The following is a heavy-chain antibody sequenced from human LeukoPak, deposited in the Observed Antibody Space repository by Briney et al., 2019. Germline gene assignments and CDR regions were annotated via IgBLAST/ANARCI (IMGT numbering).Heavy chain of an antibody. Sequence: GASVKVSCKASGYTLTSYDINWVRQATGQGLEWMGWMNPNSGNTGYAQKFQGRVTMTRNTSISTAYMELSSLRSEDTAVYYCARGSRYGSGSYCGYWGQGTLVTVSS. J-gene: IGHJ4*02. V-gene: IGHV1-8*01. CDR2: MNPNSGNT. CDR3: ARGSRYGSGSYCGY. D-gene: IGHD3-10*01. CDR1: GYTLTSYD.